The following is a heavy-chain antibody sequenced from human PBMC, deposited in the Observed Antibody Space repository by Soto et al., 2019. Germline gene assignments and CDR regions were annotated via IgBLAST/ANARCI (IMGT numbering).Heavy chain of an antibody. J-gene: IGHJ6*02. D-gene: IGHD2-15*01. Sequence: SGPTLVNPTQTLTLTCTFSGFSLSTSGMRVSWIRQPPGKALEWLARIDWDDDKFYSTPLKTRLTISKDTSKNQVVLTMTNMDPVDTATYYCAREHGGRDYGMDVWGQGTTVTVSS. CDR2: IDWDDDK. CDR3: AREHGGRDYGMDV. V-gene: IGHV2-70*04. CDR1: GFSLSTSGMR.